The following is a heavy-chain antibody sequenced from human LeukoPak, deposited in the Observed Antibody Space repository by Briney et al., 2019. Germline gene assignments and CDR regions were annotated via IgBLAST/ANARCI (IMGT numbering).Heavy chain of an antibody. CDR1: GFTFSTCA. J-gene: IGHJ4*02. CDR3: AKDRIRGDSV. Sequence: PGGSLRLSCAASGFTFSTCAMTWVRQAPGKGLEWVSSITETGGGTYYADSVKGRFTISRDNSKNTVYLQMDTLRDEDTAVYYCAKDRIRGDSVWGRGTLVTVSS. CDR2: ITETGGGT. D-gene: IGHD3-16*01. V-gene: IGHV3-23*01.